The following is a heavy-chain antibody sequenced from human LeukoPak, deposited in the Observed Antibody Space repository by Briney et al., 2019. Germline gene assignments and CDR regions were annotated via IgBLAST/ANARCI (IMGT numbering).Heavy chain of an antibody. D-gene: IGHD2-15*01. V-gene: IGHV4-59*01. CDR1: DGSISSYY. CDR2: IYYSGST. CDR3: AREGGYCSGGSCRSMDV. Sequence: SETLSLTCTVSDGSISSYYWSWIRQPPGKGLEWIGYIYYSGSTNYNPSLKSRVTISVDTSKNQFSLKLSSVTAADTAVYYCAREGGYCSGGSCRSMDVWGQGTTVTVSS. J-gene: IGHJ6*02.